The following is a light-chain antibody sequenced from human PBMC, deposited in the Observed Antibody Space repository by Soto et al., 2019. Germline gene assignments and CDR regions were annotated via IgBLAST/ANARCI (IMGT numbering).Light chain of an antibody. J-gene: IGKJ1*01. CDR1: QSISSW. Sequence: IRMTQSPSSFSASTGDRVTITCRASQSISSWLAWYQQKPGKAPKLLIYDASTRAAGIPARFSGSGSGTEFTLTITSLQSEDFAVYYCQQFHNWPRTFGQGTKVDIK. CDR3: QQFHNWPRT. V-gene: IGKV1-5*01. CDR2: DAS.